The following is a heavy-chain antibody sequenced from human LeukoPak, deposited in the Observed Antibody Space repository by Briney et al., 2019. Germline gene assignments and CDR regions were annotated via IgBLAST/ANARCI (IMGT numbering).Heavy chain of an antibody. D-gene: IGHD6-6*01. J-gene: IGHJ4*02. CDR1: GGSISSGGYY. CDR3: ARDFAKTSIAARRNYFDY. CDR2: IYHSGST. Sequence: SETLSLTCTVSGGSISSGGYYWGWIRQPQGKGLEWIGYIYHSGSTYYNPSLKSRVTISVDRSKNQFSLKLSSVTAADTAVYYCARDFAKTSIAARRNYFDYWGQGTLVTVSS. V-gene: IGHV4-30-2*01.